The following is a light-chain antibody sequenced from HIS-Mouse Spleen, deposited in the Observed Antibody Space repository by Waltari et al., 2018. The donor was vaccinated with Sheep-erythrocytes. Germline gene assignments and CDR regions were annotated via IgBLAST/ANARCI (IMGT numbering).Light chain of an antibody. CDR3: SSYAGSNNWV. J-gene: IGLJ3*02. Sequence: QSALTRPPSASGSPGQSVTISCTGTSSYVGGYNYVSWYQQHPGKAPKLMIYEVSNRPQGVPDRFSGSKSGNTASLTVSGLQAEDEADYYCSSYAGSNNWVFGGGTKLTVL. CDR1: SSYVGGYNY. V-gene: IGLV2-8*01. CDR2: EVS.